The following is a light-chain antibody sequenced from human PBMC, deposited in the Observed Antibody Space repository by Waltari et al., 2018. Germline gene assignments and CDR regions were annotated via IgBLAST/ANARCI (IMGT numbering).Light chain of an antibody. J-gene: IGLJ2*01. Sequence: QSALSQPPSDSGSPGPSLTISCTGTSSDVGGYNYVPWYQQPPGKAPKFVIYEVTKRPSGLPDRFSGSKSGNTASLTVSGLQAEDEADYYCSSYAGSNIVVFGGGTKLTVL. CDR3: SSYAGSNIVV. CDR2: EVT. V-gene: IGLV2-8*01. CDR1: SSDVGGYNY.